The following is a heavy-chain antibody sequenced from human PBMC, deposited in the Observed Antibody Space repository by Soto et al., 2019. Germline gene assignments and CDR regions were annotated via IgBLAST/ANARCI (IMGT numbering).Heavy chain of an antibody. CDR2: ICYTGST. D-gene: IGHD2-2*01. CDR1: GDSISGAYYC. Sequence: SETLSLTCTASGDSISGAYYCWSWVRQHPGKGLVWIGCICYTGSTSYNPSLRSRIAISVSASKTQYSLILTSVTAAAAAVYYWASSPCTYCSMTRCNDNPYGMDVWGQGTMVTVSS. CDR3: ASSPCTYCSMTRCNDNPYGMDV. J-gene: IGHJ6*02. V-gene: IGHV4-31*03.